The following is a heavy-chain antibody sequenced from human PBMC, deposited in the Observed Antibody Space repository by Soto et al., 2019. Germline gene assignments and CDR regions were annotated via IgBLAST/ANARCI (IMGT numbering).Heavy chain of an antibody. CDR1: GGSISSGGYY. CDR2: IYYSGST. J-gene: IGHJ4*02. D-gene: IGHD6-19*01. V-gene: IGHV4-31*03. CDR3: ATRRVLYSSGWKPFDC. Sequence: PSETLSLTCTVSGGSISSGGYYWSWIRQHPGKGLEWIGYIYYSGSTYYNPSLKSRVTISVDTSKNQFSLKLSSVTAADTAVYYCATRRVLYSSGWKPFDCWGQGTLVTVSS.